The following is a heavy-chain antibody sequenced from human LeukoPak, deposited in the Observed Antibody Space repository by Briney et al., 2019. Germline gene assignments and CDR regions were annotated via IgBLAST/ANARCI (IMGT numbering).Heavy chain of an antibody. CDR3: ATSTYSHDTTGYYYDYLLY. Sequence: RRSLRLSCAASGFTFSTYSMNWVRQAPEKGLEWISYISSRNSATNYADSVKDRFTITSDNAKNSLYLQMNLLRAEDTAVYYCATSTYSHDTTGYYYDYLLYWGRGTMVAVCS. J-gene: IGHJ1*01. D-gene: IGHD3-22*01. V-gene: IGHV3-48*01. CDR1: GFTFSTYS. CDR2: ISSRNSAT.